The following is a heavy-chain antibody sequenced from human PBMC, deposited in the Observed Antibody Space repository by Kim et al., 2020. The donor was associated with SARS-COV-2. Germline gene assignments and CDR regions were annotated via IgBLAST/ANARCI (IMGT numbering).Heavy chain of an antibody. CDR1: DHSTSSGYY. D-gene: IGHD3-22*01. CDR3: TSKYYYDSSGYYYADW. J-gene: IGHJ4*02. V-gene: IGHV4-38-2*01. CDR2: IHQSGST. Sequence: SETLSLTCAVADHSTSSGYYWGWIRQPPGKGPEWIGSIHQSGSTYYNPSLKSRVFISIDTSKNQFSLRLNSVTAADTAVYYCTSKYYYDSSGYYYADWWGQGTLVTVFS.